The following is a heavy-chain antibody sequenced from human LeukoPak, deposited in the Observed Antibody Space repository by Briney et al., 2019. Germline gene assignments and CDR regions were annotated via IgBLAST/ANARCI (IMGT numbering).Heavy chain of an antibody. D-gene: IGHD3-10*01. CDR1: GFTFSSYA. V-gene: IGHV3-23*01. J-gene: IGHJ5*02. CDR2: ISGSGGST. Sequence: GGSLRLSCAASGFTFSSYAVSWVRQAPGKGLEWVSAISGSGGSTYYADSVKGRFTISRDNSKNTLYLQMNSLRAEDTAVYYCANDLLDYYGSGSSNWFDPWGQGTLVTVSS. CDR3: ANDLLDYYGSGSSNWFDP.